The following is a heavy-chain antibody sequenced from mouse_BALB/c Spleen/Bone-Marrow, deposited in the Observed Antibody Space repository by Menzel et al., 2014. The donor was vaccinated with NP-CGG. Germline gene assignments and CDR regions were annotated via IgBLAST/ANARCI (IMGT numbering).Heavy chain of an antibody. V-gene: IGHV14-3*02. CDR1: GFNIKDTY. J-gene: IGHJ3*01. CDR2: IDPANYNT. Sequence: VQLKDSGAELVKPGASVKLSCTASGFNIKDTYMHWVKQRPEQGLEWIGRIDPANYNTKYDPKFQGKATITADTSSNTAYLQLSSLTSEDTAVYYCARNSMAYWGQGTLVTVSA. CDR3: ARNSMAY.